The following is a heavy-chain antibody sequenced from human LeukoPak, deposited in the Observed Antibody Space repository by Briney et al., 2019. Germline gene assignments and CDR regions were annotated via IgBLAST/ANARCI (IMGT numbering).Heavy chain of an antibody. D-gene: IGHD5-12*01. Sequence: GGSLRLSCTASGFSVSNYVMTWVRQAPGKGLEWVSCMSGSGGRTDYAESVRGRFTIFRDNSKNTLYLQMNSLRADDTAVYYCAKDRLVATAERAGYDMNVWGQGTTVTVSS. CDR2: MSGSGGRT. J-gene: IGHJ6*02. V-gene: IGHV3-23*01. CDR1: GFSVSNYV. CDR3: AKDRLVATAERAGYDMNV.